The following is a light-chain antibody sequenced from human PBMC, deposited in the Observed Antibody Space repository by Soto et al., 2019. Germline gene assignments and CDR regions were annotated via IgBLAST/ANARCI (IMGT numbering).Light chain of an antibody. V-gene: IGKV3-15*01. CDR3: QEYNYWHPIT. CDR1: QNIGNK. CDR2: GAS. J-gene: IGKJ4*01. Sequence: VVLTQSPGTLSLSPGEVATLSCRVSQNIGNKVGWYQQKPGQAPRLLIYGASTRATGIPVRFGGSGSGTEFTLTITSLQSEDSAVYYCQEYNYWHPITFGGGTKVDIK.